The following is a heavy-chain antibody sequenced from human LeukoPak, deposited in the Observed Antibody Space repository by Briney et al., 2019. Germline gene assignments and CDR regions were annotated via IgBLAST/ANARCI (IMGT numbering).Heavy chain of an antibody. CDR3: ARHSFRGYYLSWFDP. J-gene: IGHJ5*02. CDR2: IYYSGST. Sequence: SETLSLTCTVSGGSISSSSYYWGWIRQPPGKGLEWIGSIYYSGSTYYNPSLKSRVTISVDTSKNQFSLKLSSVTAADTAVYYCARHSFRGYYLSWFDPWGQGTLVTVSS. D-gene: IGHD3-3*01. CDR1: GGSISSSSYY. V-gene: IGHV4-39*01.